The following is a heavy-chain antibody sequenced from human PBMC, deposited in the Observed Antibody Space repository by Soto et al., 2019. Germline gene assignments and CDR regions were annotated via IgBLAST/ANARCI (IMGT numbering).Heavy chain of an antibody. Sequence: GGSLRLSCAASGFTFSSYAMHWVRQAPGKGLEWVAVISYDGSNKYYADSVKGRFTISRDNSKNTLNLQMNSLRAEDTAVYYCASWYGDFGYCGRGTRVTV. V-gene: IGHV3-30*04. CDR3: ASWYGDFGY. J-gene: IGHJ4*02. CDR1: GFTFSSYA. D-gene: IGHD4-17*01. CDR2: ISYDGSNK.